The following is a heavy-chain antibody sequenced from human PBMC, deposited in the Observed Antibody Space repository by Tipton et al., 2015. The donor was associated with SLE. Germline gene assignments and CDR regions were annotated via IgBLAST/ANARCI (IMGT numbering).Heavy chain of an antibody. Sequence: SLRLSCAASGFTFSIYWMHWVRQAPGKGLVWVARINSDGTSTSYADSVKGRFTISRDNANNTLDLQMNSLRTDDTAVYYCVRRARVEEPYYFDYWGRGTRVTVSS. D-gene: IGHD1-26*01. CDR1: GFTFSIYW. CDR2: INSDGTST. V-gene: IGHV3-74*03. CDR3: VRRARVEEPYYFDY. J-gene: IGHJ4*02.